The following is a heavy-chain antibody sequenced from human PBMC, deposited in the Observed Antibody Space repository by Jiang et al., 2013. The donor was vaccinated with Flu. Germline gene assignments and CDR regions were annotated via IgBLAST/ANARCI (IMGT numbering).Heavy chain of an antibody. V-gene: IGHV1-46*01. CDR2: IYPSGDYT. CDR3: ARGFDNWYFDL. D-gene: IGHD3-9*01. J-gene: IGHJ2*01. CDR1: GYTFTIYY. Sequence: GAEVKKPGASVKVSCKASGYTFTIYYMHWVRQAPGQGLEWMGIIYPSGDYTVYAQTFQGRVTMTRDTSTSTVYMELSSLRSDDTAVYYCARGFDNWYFDLWGRGTLVTVSS.